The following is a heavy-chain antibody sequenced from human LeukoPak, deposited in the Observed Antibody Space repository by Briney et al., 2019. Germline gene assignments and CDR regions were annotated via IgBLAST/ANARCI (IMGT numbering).Heavy chain of an antibody. CDR1: GFTFSSYG. V-gene: IGHV3-30*02. D-gene: IGHD4-17*01. CDR2: IRYDGSNK. Sequence: PGGSLRLSCAASGFTFSSYGMHWVRQAPGKGLEWVAFIRYDGSNKYYADSVKGRFTISRDNSKNTLYLQMRSLRVVDTAIYYCAKDPSTFLTTGWYFDLWGRGTLVTVSS. J-gene: IGHJ2*01. CDR3: AKDPSTFLTTGWYFDL.